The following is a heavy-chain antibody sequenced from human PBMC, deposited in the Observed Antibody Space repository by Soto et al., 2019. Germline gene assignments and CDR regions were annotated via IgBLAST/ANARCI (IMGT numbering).Heavy chain of an antibody. CDR3: ARQGTTLGVGMDWYLDL. CDR2: ISSSGSII. D-gene: IGHD3-3*01. J-gene: IGHJ2*01. CDR1: GFTFSDYY. Sequence: QVQLVESGGGLVKPGGSLRLSCAASGFTFSDYYMSWIRQTPGKGVEWLAYISSSGSIIKFADSLKGRFTISRDNAKRSLVLQMNSLRAEDTAVYYCARQGTTLGVGMDWYLDLWGRGTLVTVST. V-gene: IGHV3-11*01.